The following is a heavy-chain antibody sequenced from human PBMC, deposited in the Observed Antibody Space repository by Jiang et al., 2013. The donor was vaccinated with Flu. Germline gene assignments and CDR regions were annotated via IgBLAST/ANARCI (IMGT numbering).Heavy chain of an antibody. Sequence: GSGLVKPSETLSLTCTVSGGSISSYYWSWIRQPPGKGLEWIGYIYYSGSTNYNPSLKSRVTISVDTSKNQFSLKLSSVTAADTAVYYCVSSYYDFWSGQFDAFDIWGQGTMVTVSS. V-gene: IGHV4-59*08. CDR1: GGSISSYY. D-gene: IGHD3-3*01. J-gene: IGHJ3*02. CDR3: VSSYYDFWSGQFDAFDI. CDR2: IYYSGST.